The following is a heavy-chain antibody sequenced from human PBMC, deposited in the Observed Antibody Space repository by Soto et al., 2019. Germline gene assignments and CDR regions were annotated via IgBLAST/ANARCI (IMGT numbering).Heavy chain of an antibody. CDR3: ARDGGRHSGGIDY. Sequence: QVQLVQSGAEVKKPGSSVKVSCKASGGTFSSYSINWVRQAPGQGLEWRGEIIPIVGTANYAQKFQGRVTTTADESTSTAYMELSSLRSEDTAVYYCARDGGRHSGGIDYWGQGTLVTVSS. CDR1: GGTFSSYS. D-gene: IGHD1-26*01. J-gene: IGHJ4*02. V-gene: IGHV1-69*01. CDR2: IIPIVGTA.